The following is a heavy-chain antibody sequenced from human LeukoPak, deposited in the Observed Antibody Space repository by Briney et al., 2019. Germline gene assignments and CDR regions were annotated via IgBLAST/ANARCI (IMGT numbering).Heavy chain of an antibody. CDR1: GFTVSSNY. CDR3: ARGPDLSQWYFDL. CDR2: IKQDGSEK. V-gene: IGHV3-7*01. J-gene: IGHJ2*01. D-gene: IGHD2/OR15-2a*01. Sequence: PGGSLRLSCAASGFTVSSNYMSWVRQAPGKGLEWVANIKQDGSEKYYVDSVKGRFTISRDNAKNSLYLQMNSLRAEDTAVYYCARGPDLSQWYFDLWGRGTLVTVSS.